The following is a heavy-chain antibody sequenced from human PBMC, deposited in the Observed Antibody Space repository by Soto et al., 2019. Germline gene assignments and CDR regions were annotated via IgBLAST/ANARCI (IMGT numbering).Heavy chain of an antibody. D-gene: IGHD2-2*02. CDR2: IIPMFGKA. CDR1: GGTFSSYA. V-gene: IGHV1-69*01. J-gene: IGHJ6*02. Sequence: QVQLVQSGAEVKKPGSSVKVSCKASGGTFSSYAISWVRRAPGQGLEWMGGIIPMFGKANYAQKFQGRVRITSDQATGKAYMDLSSLRSEDTAVYYCARDPRGRSPNTPYYYYGMDVLGQGTTVTVAS. CDR3: ARDPRGRSPNTPYYYYGMDV.